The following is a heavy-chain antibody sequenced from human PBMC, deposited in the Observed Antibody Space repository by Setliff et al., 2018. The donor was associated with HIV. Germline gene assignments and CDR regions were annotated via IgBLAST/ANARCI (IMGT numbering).Heavy chain of an antibody. CDR2: ISWNSGSI. CDR3: AKDIVWSSGAFDI. J-gene: IGHJ3*02. V-gene: IGHV3-9*01. D-gene: IGHD3-3*01. CDR1: GGSISSGGYS. Sequence: LSLTCAVSGGSISSGGYSWTWIRQPPGKGLEWVSGISWNSGSIGYADSVKGRFTISRDNAKNSLYLQMNSLRAEDTALYYCAKDIVWSSGAFDIWGQGTMVTVSS.